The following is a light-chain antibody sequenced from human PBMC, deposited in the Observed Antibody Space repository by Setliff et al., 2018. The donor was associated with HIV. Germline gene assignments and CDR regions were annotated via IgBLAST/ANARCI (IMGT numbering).Light chain of an antibody. CDR1: NSDIGSYYY. CDR3: SSYSSNSTPYV. V-gene: IGLV2-14*03. CDR2: DVS. Sequence: QSALTQPASVSGSPGQSVTISCTGTNSDIGSYYYVSWYQQHPGKAPKLVIYDVSNRPSGVSDRFSGSRSGNTAYLTISGLQAEDEADYYCSSYSSNSTPYVFGSGTKVTVL. J-gene: IGLJ1*01.